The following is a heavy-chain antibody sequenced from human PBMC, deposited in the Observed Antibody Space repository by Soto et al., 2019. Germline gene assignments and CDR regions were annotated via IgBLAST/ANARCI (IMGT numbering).Heavy chain of an antibody. CDR2: ISSSGSTI. Sequence: GGSLRLSCAASGFTFSSYEMNWVRQAPGKVLEWVSYISSSGSTIYYADSVKGRFTISRDNAKNSLYLQMNSLRAEDTAVYYCARAYYYDSSGYYGRYFDYWGQGTLVTVSS. CDR1: GFTFSSYE. D-gene: IGHD3-22*01. J-gene: IGHJ4*02. CDR3: ARAYYYDSSGYYGRYFDY. V-gene: IGHV3-48*03.